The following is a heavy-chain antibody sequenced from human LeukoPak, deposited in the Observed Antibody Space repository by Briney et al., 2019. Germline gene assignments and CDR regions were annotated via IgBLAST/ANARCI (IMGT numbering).Heavy chain of an antibody. CDR3: ARALLRYYYYGMDV. D-gene: IGHD1-26*01. CDR2: IKQDGSEK. V-gene: IGHV3-7*01. Sequence: NIKQDGSEKYYVASVKGRFTISRDNAKNSLYLQMNSLRAEDTAVYYCARALLRYYYYGMDVWGQGTTVTVSS. J-gene: IGHJ6*02.